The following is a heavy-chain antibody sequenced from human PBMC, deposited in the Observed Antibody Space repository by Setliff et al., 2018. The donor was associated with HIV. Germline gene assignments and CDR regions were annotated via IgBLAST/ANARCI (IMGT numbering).Heavy chain of an antibody. CDR3: IRDWGGPGATNGFDI. Sequence: AGGSLRLSCAAAEFTLSAFSVTWVRQAPGKGLVWVSRINSDGSSTSYVDSVKGRFTISRDNAKNTLYLQMDSLRVEDTAVYYCIRDWGGPGATNGFDIWGQGTMVTVSS. CDR2: INSDGSST. D-gene: IGHD1-26*01. J-gene: IGHJ3*02. CDR1: EFTLSAFS. V-gene: IGHV3-74*01.